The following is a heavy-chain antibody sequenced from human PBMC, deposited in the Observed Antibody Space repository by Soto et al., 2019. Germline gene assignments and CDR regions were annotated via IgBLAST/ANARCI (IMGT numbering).Heavy chain of an antibody. CDR3: ARGQRWLRFSADCYFDY. D-gene: IGHD5-12*01. CDR2: IIPIFGTA. CDR1: GGTFSSYA. Sequence: QVQLVQSGAEVKKPGSSVKVSCKASGGTFSSYAISWVRQAPGQGLEWMGGIIPIFGTANYAQKFQGRVTITADEPTSTAYMELSSLRSEDTAVYYCARGQRWLRFSADCYFDYWGQGTLVTVSS. J-gene: IGHJ4*02. V-gene: IGHV1-69*01.